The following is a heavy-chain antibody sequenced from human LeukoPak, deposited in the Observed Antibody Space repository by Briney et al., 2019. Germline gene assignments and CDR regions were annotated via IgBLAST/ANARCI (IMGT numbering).Heavy chain of an antibody. D-gene: IGHD2-15*01. CDR1: GYTFTGYY. CDR2: INPNSGGT. J-gene: IGHJ3*02. CDR3: AREDIGYCSGGSCYSADAFDI. V-gene: IGHV1-2*02. Sequence: GASVKVSCKASGYTFTGYYMHWVRQAPGQGLEWMGWINPNSGGTNYAQKFQGRVTLTRDTSISTAYMELSRLRSDDTAVYYCAREDIGYCSGGSCYSADAFDIWGQGTMVTVSS.